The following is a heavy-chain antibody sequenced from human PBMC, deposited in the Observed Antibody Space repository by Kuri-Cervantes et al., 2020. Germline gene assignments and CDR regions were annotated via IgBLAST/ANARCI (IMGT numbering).Heavy chain of an antibody. V-gene: IGHV3-74*01. CDR2: INSDGSST. CDR3: ARDWEAARVFDY. D-gene: IGHD6-6*01. J-gene: IGHJ4*02. CDR1: GFTFSSYW. Sequence: GESPKISCAASGFTFSSYWMHWVRQAPGKGLVWVSRINSDGSSTSYADSVKGRFTISRDNAKNTLYLQMNSLRDEDTAVYYCARDWEAARVFDYWGQGTLVTVSS.